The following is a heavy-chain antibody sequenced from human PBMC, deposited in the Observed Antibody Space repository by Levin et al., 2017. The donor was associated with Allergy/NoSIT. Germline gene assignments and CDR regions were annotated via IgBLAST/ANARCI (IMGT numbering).Heavy chain of an antibody. CDR1: GYTFTSYY. CDR2: INPSGGST. V-gene: IGHV1-46*01. D-gene: IGHD3-22*01. J-gene: IGHJ4*02. Sequence: ASVKVSCKASGYTFTSYYMHWVRQAPGQGLEWMGIINPSGGSTSYAQKFQGRVTMTRDTSTSTVYMELSSLRSEDTAVYYCARAYNNGSGYYYVSYFDYWGQGTLVTVSS. CDR3: ARAYNNGSGYYYVSYFDY.